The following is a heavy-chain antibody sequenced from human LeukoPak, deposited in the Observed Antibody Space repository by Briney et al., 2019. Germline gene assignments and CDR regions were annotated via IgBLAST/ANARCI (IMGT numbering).Heavy chain of an antibody. V-gene: IGHV3-23*01. CDR3: AKDGSIDY. Sequence: GSLRLSCAASGFTFSSYAMSWVRQAPGKGLEWVSAISAGGGSTFYADSVRGRFTISRDNSKNTLYLQMNSLRAEDTAVYYCAKDGSIDYWGQGTLVTVSS. D-gene: IGHD5-12*01. CDR1: GFTFSSYA. J-gene: IGHJ4*02. CDR2: ISAGGGST.